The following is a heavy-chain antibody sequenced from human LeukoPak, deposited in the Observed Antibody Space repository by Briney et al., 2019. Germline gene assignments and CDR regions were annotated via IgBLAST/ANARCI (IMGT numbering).Heavy chain of an antibody. J-gene: IGHJ5*02. CDR1: GFTFSSFW. Sequence: GGSLRLSCAAAGFTFSSFWMTWVRQAPGKGLEWVAHIKGDGSMESYVDSVKGRFTISRDNARNSAYLQMNSLRGEDTAVYYCARVVTWFAPWGQGSLVIVSS. CDR2: IKGDGSME. CDR3: ARVVTWFAP. V-gene: IGHV3-7*04.